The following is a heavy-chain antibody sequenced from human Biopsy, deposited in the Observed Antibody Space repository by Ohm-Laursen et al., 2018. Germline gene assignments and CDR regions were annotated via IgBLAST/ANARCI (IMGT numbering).Heavy chain of an antibody. CDR1: GFTFSSYS. CDR2: ISFGSGYI. CDR3: AGLGLVWFGELLSVPFGMDV. V-gene: IGHV3-21*01. Sequence: SLRLSCSASGFTFSSYSMNWVRQAPGTGLEWVSSISFGSGYIYYADSVKGRFTISRDNAENSLYLQVNSLRAEDTAVYFCAGLGLVWFGELLSVPFGMDVWGQGTTVTVSS. D-gene: IGHD3-10*01. J-gene: IGHJ6*02.